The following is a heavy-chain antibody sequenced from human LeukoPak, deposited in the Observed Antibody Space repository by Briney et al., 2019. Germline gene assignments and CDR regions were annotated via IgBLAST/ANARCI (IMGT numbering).Heavy chain of an antibody. CDR2: IYSGGTT. CDR1: GFTVSSTY. D-gene: IGHD3-10*01. Sequence: GGSLRLSCAASGFTVSSTYMIWVRQSPGKGLEWVSIIYSGGTTYYADSVKGRFTISRDNSKNTLYLQMNSLRAEDTAVYYCAKDSLVRGVIPPLFDYWGQGTLVTVSS. J-gene: IGHJ4*02. CDR3: AKDSLVRGVIPPLFDY. V-gene: IGHV3-53*01.